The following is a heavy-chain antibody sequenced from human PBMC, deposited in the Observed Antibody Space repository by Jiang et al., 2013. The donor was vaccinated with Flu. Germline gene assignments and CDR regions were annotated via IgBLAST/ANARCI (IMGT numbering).Heavy chain of an antibody. CDR1: D. J-gene: IGHJ5*02. CDR3: ARGMVTMVQGVINNWFDP. CDR2: MNPNSGNT. D-gene: IGHD3-10*01. Sequence: DINWVRQATGQGLEWMGWMNPNSGNTGYAQKFQGRVTMTRNNSITTAYMELSSLRSEDTAVYYCARGMVTMVQGVINNWFDPWGQGTLVTVSA. V-gene: IGHV1-8*01.